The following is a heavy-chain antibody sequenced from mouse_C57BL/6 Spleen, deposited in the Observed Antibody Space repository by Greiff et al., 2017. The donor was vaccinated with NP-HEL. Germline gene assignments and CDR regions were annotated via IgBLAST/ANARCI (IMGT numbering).Heavy chain of an antibody. Sequence: QVQLQQSGPELVKPGASVKISCKASGYAFSSSWMNWVKQRPGKGLEWIGRIYPGDGDTNYNGKFKGKATLTADKSSSTAYMQLSSLTSEDSAVYFCARRRDSSGSFAYWGQGTLVTVSA. CDR2: IYPGDGDT. D-gene: IGHD3-2*02. V-gene: IGHV1-82*01. J-gene: IGHJ3*01. CDR3: ARRRDSSGSFAY. CDR1: GYAFSSSW.